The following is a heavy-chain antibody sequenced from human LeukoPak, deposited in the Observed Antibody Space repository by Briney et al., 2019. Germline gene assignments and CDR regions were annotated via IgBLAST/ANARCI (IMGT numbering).Heavy chain of an antibody. CDR2: IYTSGST. Sequence: SQTLSLTCTVSGGSISSGSYYWGWIRQPAGKGLEWIGRIYTSGSTNYNPSLKSRVTISVDTSKNQFSLKLSSVTAADTAVYYCARDRAPYVWGSTNPKENWFDPWGQGTLVTVSS. D-gene: IGHD3-16*01. CDR1: GGSISSGSYY. J-gene: IGHJ5*02. CDR3: ARDRAPYVWGSTNPKENWFDP. V-gene: IGHV4-61*02.